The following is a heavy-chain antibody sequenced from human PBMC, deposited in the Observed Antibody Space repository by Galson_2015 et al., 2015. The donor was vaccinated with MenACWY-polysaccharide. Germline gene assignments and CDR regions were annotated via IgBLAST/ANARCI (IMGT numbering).Heavy chain of an antibody. V-gene: IGHV1-18*01. CDR1: GYTFTDFG. CDR3: TRDPGAARFDY. D-gene: IGHD6-6*01. Sequence: SVKVSCKASGYTFTDFGISWVRQAPGQGLEWLGWISAYNGNKNYAQKLQGRVTMTTDTSTSTAYMELRSLRSGDTAVYYCTRDPGAARFDYWGQGTPVTVSS. CDR2: ISAYNGNK. J-gene: IGHJ4*02.